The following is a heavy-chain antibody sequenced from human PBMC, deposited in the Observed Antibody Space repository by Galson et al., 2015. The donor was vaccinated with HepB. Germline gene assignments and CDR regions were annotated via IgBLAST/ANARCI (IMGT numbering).Heavy chain of an antibody. J-gene: IGHJ6*02. V-gene: IGHV5-10-1*04. CDR1: GYSFTSYW. CDR2: IDPSDSYT. CDR3: ARLPSNYYGMDV. Sequence: QSGAEVKKPGESLRISCKGSGYSFTSYWISWVRQMPGRGLEWMGRIDPSDSYTNYSPSFQAQVTIPADKSISTAYLQWSSLKASDTAMYYCARLPSNYYGMDVWGQGTTVTVSS. D-gene: IGHD2-2*01.